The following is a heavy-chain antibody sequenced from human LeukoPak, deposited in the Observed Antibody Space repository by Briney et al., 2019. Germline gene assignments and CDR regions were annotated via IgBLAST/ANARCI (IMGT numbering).Heavy chain of an antibody. V-gene: IGHV4-4*02. J-gene: IGHJ4*02. Sequence: PSGTLSLTCAVSGGSISSSNWWSWVRQPPGKGLQWIGGIYHSGSTNYNPSLKSRVTISVDKSKSQFSLNLTSVTAADTAVYYCARGVWAYHFWSSPTYFDYWGQGSLVTVSS. CDR3: ARGVWAYHFWSSPTYFDY. CDR2: IYHSGST. CDR1: GGSISSSNW. D-gene: IGHD3-3*01.